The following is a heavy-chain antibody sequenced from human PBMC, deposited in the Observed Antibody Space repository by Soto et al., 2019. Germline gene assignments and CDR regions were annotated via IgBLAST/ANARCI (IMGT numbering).Heavy chain of an antibody. CDR2: IYYSGST. CDR3: ATSLDTGSYKWFDP. V-gene: IGHV4-39*07. D-gene: IGHD3-10*01. Sequence: SETLSLTCTVSGGSISSSSYYWGWIRQPPGKGLEWIGSIYYSGSTNYNPSPKSRVTISVDTSKNQFSLKLSSVTAADTAVYYCATSLDTGSYKWFDPWGQETLVTVSS. J-gene: IGHJ5*02. CDR1: GGSISSSSYY.